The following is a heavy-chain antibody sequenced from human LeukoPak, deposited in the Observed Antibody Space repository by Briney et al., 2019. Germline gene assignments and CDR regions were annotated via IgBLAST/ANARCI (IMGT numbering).Heavy chain of an antibody. CDR1: GFTFDDYA. CDR2: ISWNSGSI. V-gene: IGHV3-9*01. J-gene: IGHJ6*03. Sequence: GGSLRLSCAASGFTFDDYAMHWVRQAPGKGLEWVSGISWNSGSIGYADSVKGRFTISRDNAKNSLYLQMNSPRAEDTALYYCAKEGQQLVRDYYYYYMDVWGKGTTVTVSS. CDR3: AKEGQQLVRDYYYYYMDV. D-gene: IGHD6-13*01.